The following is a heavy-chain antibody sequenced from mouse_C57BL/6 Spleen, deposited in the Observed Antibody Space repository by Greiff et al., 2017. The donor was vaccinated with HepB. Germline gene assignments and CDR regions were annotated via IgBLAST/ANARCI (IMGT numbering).Heavy chain of an antibody. CDR1: GFTFSDYG. V-gene: IGHV5-17*01. J-gene: IGHJ3*01. Sequence: EVQVVESGGGLVKPGGSLKLSCAASGFTFSDYGMHWVRQAPEKGLEWVAYISSGSSTIYYADKVKGRFTIYRDNAKNTLYLQMTRLRSEDTALYYCAGPRGNLAWFAYWGQGTLVTVSA. CDR2: ISSGSSTI. CDR3: AGPRGNLAWFAY. D-gene: IGHD2-1*01.